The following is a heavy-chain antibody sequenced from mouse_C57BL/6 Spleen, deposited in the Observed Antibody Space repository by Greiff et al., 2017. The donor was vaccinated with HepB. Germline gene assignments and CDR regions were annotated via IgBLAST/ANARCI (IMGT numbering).Heavy chain of an antibody. CDR3: ARGRGIAAMDY. J-gene: IGHJ4*01. CDR1: GYAFTNYL. Sequence: VQLQQSGAELVRPGTSVKVSCKASGYAFTNYLIEWVKQRPGQGLEWIGVINPGSGGTNYNEKFKGKATLTADKSSSTAYMQLSSLTSEDSAVYCCARGRGIAAMDYWGQGTSVTVSS. V-gene: IGHV1-54*01. CDR2: INPGSGGT.